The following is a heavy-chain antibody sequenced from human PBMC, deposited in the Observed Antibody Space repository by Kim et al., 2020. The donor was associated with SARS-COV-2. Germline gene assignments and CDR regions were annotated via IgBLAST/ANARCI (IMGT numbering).Heavy chain of an antibody. CDR3: AREGYPSGGIGAFTY. J-gene: IGHJ4*01. V-gene: IGHV3-30*04. CDR2: ISIDGGTT. CDR1: GFKFSSYA. D-gene: IGHD2-15*01. Sequence: GGSLRLSCATSGFKFSSYALTWVRQAPGRGLEWVAVISIDGGTTHYADAVKGRFTISRDNSKNTLYLQMDSLRRDETAVYYCAREGYPSGGIGAFTYWG.